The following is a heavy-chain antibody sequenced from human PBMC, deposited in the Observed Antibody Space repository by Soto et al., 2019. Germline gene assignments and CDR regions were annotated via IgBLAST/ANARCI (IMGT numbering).Heavy chain of an antibody. CDR3: AKARDDNYFYDAMDV. CDR2: MSDSGSST. J-gene: IGHJ6*02. Sequence: GGSLRLSCAASGFTFSRYGMSWVRQAPGMGLEWVSAMSDSGSSTFYADSAKGRFAISRDNSKNTLYLQMNSLRSEDTAIYYCAKARDDNYFYDAMDVWGQGTRVTVSS. D-gene: IGHD3-22*01. V-gene: IGHV3-23*01. CDR1: GFTFSRYG.